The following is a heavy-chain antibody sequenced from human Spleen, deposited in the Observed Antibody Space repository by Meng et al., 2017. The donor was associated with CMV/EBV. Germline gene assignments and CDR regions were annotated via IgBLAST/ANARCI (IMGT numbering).Heavy chain of an antibody. D-gene: IGHD6-6*01. Sequence: GESLKISCVGSGFIFNNYVMTWVRQAPGKGLEWVSIIYSGYNGTYYADSVKGRFTISRDNAKNSLYLQMNSLRAEDTAVYYCARDIGQLDYYYYYGMDVWGQGTTVTVSS. CDR2: IYSGYNGT. V-gene: IGHV3-23*03. CDR1: GFIFNNYV. J-gene: IGHJ6*02. CDR3: ARDIGQLDYYYYYGMDV.